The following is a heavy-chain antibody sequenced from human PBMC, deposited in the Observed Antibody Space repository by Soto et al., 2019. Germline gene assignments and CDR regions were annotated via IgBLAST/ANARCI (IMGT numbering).Heavy chain of an antibody. D-gene: IGHD6-13*01. J-gene: IGHJ4*02. CDR3: ARSGRSCILRELDY. Sequence: ASVKVSCKASGYTFATYGFSWVRQAPGQGLEWMGWISASNGNTNYAQKLRGRVTMTTDTSTSTAYMELRSLRSDDTAVFYCARSGRSCILRELDYWAQGSLVT. V-gene: IGHV1-18*01. CDR1: GYTFATYG. CDR2: ISASNGNT.